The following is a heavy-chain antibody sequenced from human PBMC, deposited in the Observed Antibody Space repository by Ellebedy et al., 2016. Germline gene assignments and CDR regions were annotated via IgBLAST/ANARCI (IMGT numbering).Heavy chain of an antibody. J-gene: IGHJ4*02. Sequence: GESLKISCKGSGYSFTSYWIGWVRQMPGKGLEWMGIIYPGDSDTRYSPSFQGQVTISADKSISTAYLQWSSLKASDTAMYYCAIEPHYGSGSYYTDYWGQGTLVTVSS. CDR1: GYSFTSYW. CDR2: IYPGDSDT. D-gene: IGHD3-10*01. V-gene: IGHV5-51*01. CDR3: AIEPHYGSGSYYTDY.